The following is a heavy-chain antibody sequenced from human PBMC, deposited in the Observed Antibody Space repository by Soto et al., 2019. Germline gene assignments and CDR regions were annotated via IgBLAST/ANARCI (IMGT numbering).Heavy chain of an antibody. V-gene: IGHV4-34*01. J-gene: IGHJ6*02. CDR2: INHSGST. CDR1: GGSFSGYY. CDR3: ATDILTGYYDGMDV. D-gene: IGHD3-9*01. Sequence: SETLSLTCAVYGGSFSGYYWSRIRQPPGKGLEWIGEINHSGSTNYNPSLKSRVTISVDTSKNQFSLKLSSVTAADTAVYYCATDILTGYYDGMDVWGQGTTVTVSS.